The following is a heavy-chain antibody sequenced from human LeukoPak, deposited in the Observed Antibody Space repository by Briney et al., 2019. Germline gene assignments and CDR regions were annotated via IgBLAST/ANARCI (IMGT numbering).Heavy chain of an antibody. CDR2: IYYGGST. J-gene: IGHJ6*03. CDR3: ARATGGYYYGSGSYYNKKGYYYYYMDV. D-gene: IGHD3-10*01. CDR1: GGSISSYY. Sequence: NPSETLSLTCTVSGGSISSYYWSWIRQPPGKGLEWIGYIYYGGSTNYNPSLKSRVTISVDTSKNQFSLKLSSVTAADTAVYYCARATGGYYYGSGSYYNKKGYYYYYMDVWGKGTTVTVSS. V-gene: IGHV4-59*01.